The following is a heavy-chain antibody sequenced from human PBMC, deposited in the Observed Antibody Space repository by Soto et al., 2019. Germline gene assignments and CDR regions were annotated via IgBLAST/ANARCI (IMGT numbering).Heavy chain of an antibody. CDR1: GGTFSSYT. J-gene: IGHJ4*02. CDR3: ARAQEGPTVTEYFDY. V-gene: IGHV1-69*02. D-gene: IGHD4-17*01. Sequence: ASVKVSCKASGGTFSSYTISWVRQAPGQGLEWMGRIIPIHGIANYAQKFQGRVTITADKSTSTAYMELSSLRSEDTAVYYCARAQEGPTVTEYFDYWGQGTLVTVSS. CDR2: IIPIHGIA.